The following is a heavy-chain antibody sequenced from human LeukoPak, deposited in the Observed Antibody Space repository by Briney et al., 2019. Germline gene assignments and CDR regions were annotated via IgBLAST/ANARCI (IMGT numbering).Heavy chain of an antibody. CDR3: AKDSYCSGGSCPYGRYFQH. CDR1: GFTFDDYA. CDR2: ISWNSGSI. D-gene: IGHD2-15*01. V-gene: IGHV3-9*01. J-gene: IGHJ1*01. Sequence: GRSLRLSCAASGFTFDDYAMHWVRQAPGKGLEWVSGISWNSGSIGYADSVKGRFTISRDNAKNSLYLQMNSLRAEDTALYYCAKDSYCSGGSCPYGRYFQHWGQGTLVTVSS.